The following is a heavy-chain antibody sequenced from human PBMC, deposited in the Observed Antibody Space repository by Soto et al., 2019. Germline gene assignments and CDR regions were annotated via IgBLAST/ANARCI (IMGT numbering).Heavy chain of an antibody. CDR3: TTAYSSGSKEGYYYYYYYMDV. CDR1: GFTFSGSA. CDR2: IRSKANSYAT. Sequence: GGSLRLSCAASGFTFSGSAMHWVRQASGKGLEWVGRIRSKANSYATAYAASVKGGFNISRDDSTNTAYLQMNSLKTEDTAVYYCTTAYSSGSKEGYYYYYYYMDVWGKGTTVTVSS. J-gene: IGHJ6*03. D-gene: IGHD6-19*01. V-gene: IGHV3-73*01.